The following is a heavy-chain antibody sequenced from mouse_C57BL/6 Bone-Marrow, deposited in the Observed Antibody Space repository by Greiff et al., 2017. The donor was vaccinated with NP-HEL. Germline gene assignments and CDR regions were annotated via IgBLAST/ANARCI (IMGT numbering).Heavy chain of an antibody. V-gene: IGHV5-6*03. CDR1: GFTFSSYG. Sequence: EVKLLESGGGLVKPGGSLKLSCAASGFTFSSYGMSWVRQTPDKRLEWVATISSGGSYTYYPDSLKGRFTISRDNAKNTLYLQMSSLKSEDTATYYCARSITTVVDWYFDVWGTGTTVTVSS. CDR3: ARSITTVVDWYFDV. D-gene: IGHD1-1*01. J-gene: IGHJ1*03. CDR2: ISSGGSYT.